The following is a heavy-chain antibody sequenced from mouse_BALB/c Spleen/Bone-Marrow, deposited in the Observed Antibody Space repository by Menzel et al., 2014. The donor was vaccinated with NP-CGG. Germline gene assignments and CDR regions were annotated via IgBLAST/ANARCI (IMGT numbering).Heavy chain of an antibody. Sequence: VQLQQSGAELVKPGASVKLSCTASGFNIKDTYMHWVKQRPEQGLEWIGRIDPANGNTKYDPKFQDKATITADTSSNTAYLQLSSLTSEDTTVYYCGTWEYHALDYWGQGTSVTVSS. J-gene: IGHJ4*01. D-gene: IGHD4-1*01. CDR2: IDPANGNT. V-gene: IGHV14-3*02. CDR3: GTWEYHALDY. CDR1: GFNIKDTY.